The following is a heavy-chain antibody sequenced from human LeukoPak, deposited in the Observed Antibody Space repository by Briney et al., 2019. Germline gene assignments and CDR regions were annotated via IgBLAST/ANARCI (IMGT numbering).Heavy chain of an antibody. CDR1: GFTFSSYW. Sequence: PGGSLRLSCAASGFTFSSYWMSWVSQAPGKGLEWVANIKQDGSEKYYVDSVKGRFTISRDKAKNSLYLKMTSLRAEDTAVYYCARDIECSSTSCLYYYYYMDVWGKGTTVTVSS. CDR2: IKQDGSEK. D-gene: IGHD2-2*01. V-gene: IGHV3-7*01. J-gene: IGHJ6*03. CDR3: ARDIECSSTSCLYYYYYMDV.